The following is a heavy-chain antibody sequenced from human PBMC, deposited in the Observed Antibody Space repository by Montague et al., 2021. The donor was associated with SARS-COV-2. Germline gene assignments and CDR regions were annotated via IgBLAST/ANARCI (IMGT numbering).Heavy chain of an antibody. CDR3: ASCFHPAFGSGAIDY. Sequence: SETLSLTCTVAGDSIRSSSYYWGWIRQPPGRGLEWIGSIYYDGSTYYNPSFKSRVTISVDTSKTQFSLKLSSVTAADTAVYSCASCFHPAFGSGAIDYWGQGTLVTVSS. CDR1: GDSIRSSSYY. V-gene: IGHV4-39*01. CDR2: IYYDGST. J-gene: IGHJ4*02. D-gene: IGHD6-19*01.